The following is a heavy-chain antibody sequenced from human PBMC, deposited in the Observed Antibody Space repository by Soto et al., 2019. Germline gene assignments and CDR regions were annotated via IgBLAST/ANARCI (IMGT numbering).Heavy chain of an antibody. CDR2: SGAYNGNT. Sequence: ASLKVSCKASGYTFTSYGIRWVRQAPGQDLEWLRWSGAYNGNTNYAQKHQGRVTMTTNTSTSTAYMELRSLRSDDTAVYYCARDVSCGANYYGSGSYSPYYYYYGMDVWGQGTTVTVSS. CDR3: ARDVSCGANYYGSGSYSPYYYYYGMDV. V-gene: IGHV1-18*01. J-gene: IGHJ6*02. CDR1: GYTFTSYG. D-gene: IGHD3-10*01.